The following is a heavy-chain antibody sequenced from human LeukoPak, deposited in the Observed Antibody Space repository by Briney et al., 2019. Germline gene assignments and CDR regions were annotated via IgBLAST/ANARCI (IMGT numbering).Heavy chain of an antibody. CDR2: IYYSGST. CDR1: GGSISSSIYY. CDR3: AGTFGYSSSWYVGAFDI. Sequence: SETLSLTCTVSGGSISSSIYYWGWIRPPPGKGLECIGSIYYSGSTYYNPSLKNRGPISVDTSKNQFSLMLSSVTAADTAVYYCAGTFGYSSSWYVGAFDIWGQGTMVTVSS. V-gene: IGHV4-39*01. J-gene: IGHJ3*02. D-gene: IGHD6-13*01.